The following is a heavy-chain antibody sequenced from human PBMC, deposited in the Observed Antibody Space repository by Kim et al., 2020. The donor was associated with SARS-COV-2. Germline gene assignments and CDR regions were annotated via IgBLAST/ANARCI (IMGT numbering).Heavy chain of an antibody. V-gene: IGHV3-30*18. D-gene: IGHD3-10*01. J-gene: IGHJ6*01. Sequence: GGSLRLSCAASGFTFSSYGMHWVRQAPGKGLEWVAVISYDGSNKYYADSVKGRFTISRDNSNNTLYLQMNSLRAEDTAVYDCAKDLWFGESSYYYYGMDV. CDR1: GFTFSSYG. CDR2: ISYDGSNK. CDR3: AKDLWFGESSYYYYGMDV.